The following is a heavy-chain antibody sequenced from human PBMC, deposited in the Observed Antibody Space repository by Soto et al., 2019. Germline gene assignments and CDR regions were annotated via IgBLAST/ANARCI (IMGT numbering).Heavy chain of an antibody. CDR1: GGTFRSYA. CDR3: ARSQVSSTSLEIYYYYYYGMDV. V-gene: IGHV1-69*01. D-gene: IGHD2-2*01. CDR2: IIPIPGTA. J-gene: IGHJ6*02. Sequence: QVQLVQSGAEVQKPGSSVKVSCKASGGTFRSYAISWVRQAPGQGLEWMGGIIPIPGTANYAQKIQGRVTIAADESTSTAYMELSSLRSEDTAVYYCARSQVSSTSLEIYYYYYYGMDVWGQGTTVTVSS.